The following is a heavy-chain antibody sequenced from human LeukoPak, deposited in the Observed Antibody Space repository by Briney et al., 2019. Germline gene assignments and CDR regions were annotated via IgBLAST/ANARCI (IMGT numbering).Heavy chain of an antibody. CDR2: ISSSSTTI. Sequence: GGSLRLSCAASGFTFSSYSMNWVRQAPGKGLEWLSYISSSSTTIYYADSVQGRFTISRDNAKNSLYLQMNSLRAEDTAVYYCARDDQLYHSGRIWYFDYWGQGTLVTVSS. V-gene: IGHV3-48*01. CDR3: ARDDQLYHSGRIWYFDY. D-gene: IGHD2-15*01. J-gene: IGHJ4*02. CDR1: GFTFSSYS.